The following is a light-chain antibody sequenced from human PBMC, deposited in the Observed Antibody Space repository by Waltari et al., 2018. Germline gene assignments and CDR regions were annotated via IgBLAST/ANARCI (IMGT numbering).Light chain of an antibody. CDR1: SGSIDSRP. CDR3: QSYDYTNWV. J-gene: IGLJ3*02. Sequence: NFMLTQPHSVSESPGKTVTISRPRSSGSIDSRPVQWYQQRPGSAPTTLIYEDYKRPSGVPDRFSGSIDSSSNSASLTISGLKTEDEADYFCQSYDYTNWVFGGGTKLTVL. CDR2: EDY. V-gene: IGLV6-57*04.